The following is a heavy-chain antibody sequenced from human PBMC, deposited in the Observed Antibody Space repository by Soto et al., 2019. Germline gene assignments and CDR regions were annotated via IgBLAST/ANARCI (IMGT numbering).Heavy chain of an antibody. CDR3: ARDKYYDFWSGSRYYYYYMDV. CDR2: ISSSGSTI. V-gene: IGHV3-11*01. D-gene: IGHD3-3*01. J-gene: IGHJ6*03. Sequence: QVQLVESGGGLVKPGVSLRLSCAASGFTFSDYYMSWIRQAPGKGLEWVSYISSSGSTIYYADSVKGRFTISRDNAKNSLYLQMNSLRAEDTAVYYCARDKYYDFWSGSRYYYYYMDVWGNGTTVTVSS. CDR1: GFTFSDYY.